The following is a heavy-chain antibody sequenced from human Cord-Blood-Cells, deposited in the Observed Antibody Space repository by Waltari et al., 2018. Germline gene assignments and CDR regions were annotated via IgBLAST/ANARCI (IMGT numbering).Heavy chain of an antibody. V-gene: IGHV4-39*01. D-gene: IGHD3-10*01. CDR1: GGSLSSSSYY. Sequence: QLQLQESGPGLVKPSETLSLTCTVSGGSLSSSSYYWGWIRQPPGKGLEWIGSIYYSGSTYYNPSLKSRVTISVDTSKNQFSLKLSSVTAADTAVYYCARHRDLAWYFDYWGQGTLVTVSS. J-gene: IGHJ4*02. CDR2: IYYSGST. CDR3: ARHRDLAWYFDY.